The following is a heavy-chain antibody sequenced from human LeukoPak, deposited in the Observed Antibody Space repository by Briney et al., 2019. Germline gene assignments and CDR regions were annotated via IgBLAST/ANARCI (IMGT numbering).Heavy chain of an antibody. Sequence: PSETLSLTCTVSGGSISSSSYYWGWIRQPPGKGLEWIGSIYYSGSTYYNPSLKSRVTISVDTSKNQFSLKLSSVTAADTAVYYCARCELPSPYNWFDPWGQGTLVTVSS. CDR1: GGSISSSSYY. CDR2: IYYSGST. D-gene: IGHD2-15*01. V-gene: IGHV4-39*07. CDR3: ARCELPSPYNWFDP. J-gene: IGHJ5*02.